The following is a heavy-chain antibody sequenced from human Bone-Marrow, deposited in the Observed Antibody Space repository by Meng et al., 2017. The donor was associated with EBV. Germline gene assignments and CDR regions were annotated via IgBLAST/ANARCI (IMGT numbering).Heavy chain of an antibody. CDR1: GAYSNSGAYL. CDR3: AREPFRFFTDY. V-gene: IGHV4-30-4*01. J-gene: IGHJ4*02. CDR2: PSSSGNT. Sequence: PSHPLPVSCYGGGAYSNSGAYLCMRQLHTPGQGRLWRRYPSSSGNTEYSPSIKSRLTMSVDTSKNQFSLQLISVTAADTAVYYCAREPFRFFTDYWGQGTLVTVSS. D-gene: IGHD3-16*01.